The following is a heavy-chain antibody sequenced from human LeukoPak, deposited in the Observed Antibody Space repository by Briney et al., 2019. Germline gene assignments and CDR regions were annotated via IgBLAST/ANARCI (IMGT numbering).Heavy chain of an antibody. D-gene: IGHD2-8*01. V-gene: IGHV4-34*01. CDR1: GGSFSGYY. J-gene: IGHJ4*02. CDR2: INHRGST. CDR3: ARVLNDLVFDY. Sequence: SETLSLTCAVYGGSFSGYYWSWIRQPPGKGLEWIGEINHRGSTNYNPSPKSRVTISVDTSKNQFSLKLSSVTAADTAAYYCARVLNDLVFDYWGQGTLVTVSS.